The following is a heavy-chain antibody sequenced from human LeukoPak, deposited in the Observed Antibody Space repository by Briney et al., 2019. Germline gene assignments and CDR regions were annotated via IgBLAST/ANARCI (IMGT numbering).Heavy chain of an antibody. CDR2: IYSGGST. J-gene: IGHJ4*02. V-gene: IGHV3-53*01. CDR3: ARVPGAYSSGWYKYFDY. D-gene: IGHD6-19*01. CDR1: GFTVSGNY. Sequence: GGSLRLSCAASGFTVSGNYMSWVRQAPGKGLEWASVIYSGGSTYYADSVKGRFTISRDNSKNTLYLQMNSLRAEDTAVYYCARVPGAYSSGWYKYFDYWGQGTLVTVSS.